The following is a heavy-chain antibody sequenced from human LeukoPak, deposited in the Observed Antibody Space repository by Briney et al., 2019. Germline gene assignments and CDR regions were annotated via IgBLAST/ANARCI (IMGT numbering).Heavy chain of an antibody. J-gene: IGHJ4*02. D-gene: IGHD3-10*01. CDR2: INPDGTRT. V-gene: IGHV3-74*01. CDR3: TTDTFGKEDF. CDR1: GFTFSNYW. Sequence: GGSLRLSCAASGFTFSNYWMHWVRQVPGEGLMWVSRINPDGTRTSHADSVKGRFSISRDNAKNTLFLQMNSLRVEDTAIYYCTTDTFGKEDFWGQGTLVTVSS.